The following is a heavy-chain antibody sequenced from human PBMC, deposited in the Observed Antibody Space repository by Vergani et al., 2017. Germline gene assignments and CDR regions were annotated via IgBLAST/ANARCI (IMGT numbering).Heavy chain of an antibody. CDR1: GYTFTDYF. CDR2: INPNSGGT. V-gene: IGHV1-2*02. CDR3: ARVGTSSNRDYFDY. J-gene: IGHJ4*02. Sequence: QVPLVQSGAEVKKPGASVKVSCKASGYTFTDYFMHWVRQAPGQGLEWMGWINPNSGGTNYAQKFQGRVTMTRDTSISTAYMELSNLRSDDTAVYYCARVGTSSNRDYFDYWVQGTLVTVSS. D-gene: IGHD2-2*01.